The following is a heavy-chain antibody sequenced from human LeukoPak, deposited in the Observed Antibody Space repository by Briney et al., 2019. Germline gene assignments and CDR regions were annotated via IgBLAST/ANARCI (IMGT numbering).Heavy chain of an antibody. J-gene: IGHJ4*02. D-gene: IGHD6-19*01. V-gene: IGHV1-2*02. CDR2: INPSSGDT. CDR3: ARDGNEAVAGTWAVTY. CDR1: GYPFTGYY. Sequence: ASVKVSCKTSGYPFTGYYMHWVRQAPGQGLEWMGWINPSSGDTHYAQNFQGRVTMTRDTSISTAYMQLSRLTSDDTAVYYCARDGNEAVAGTWAVTYWGQGTLVTVPS.